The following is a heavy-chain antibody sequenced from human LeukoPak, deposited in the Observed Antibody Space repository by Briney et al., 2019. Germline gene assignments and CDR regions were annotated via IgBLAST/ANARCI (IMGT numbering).Heavy chain of an antibody. CDR3: ARLRYCTNGVCP. J-gene: IGHJ5*02. V-gene: IGHV4-34*01. CDR1: GGSLSGYY. Sequence: SETLSLTCAVYGGSLSGYYWSWIRQPPGKGLEWIGEINHSGSTNYNPSLKSRVTISVDTSKNQFSLKLSSVTAADTAVYYCARLRYCTNGVCPWGQGTLVTVSS. CDR2: INHSGST. D-gene: IGHD2-8*01.